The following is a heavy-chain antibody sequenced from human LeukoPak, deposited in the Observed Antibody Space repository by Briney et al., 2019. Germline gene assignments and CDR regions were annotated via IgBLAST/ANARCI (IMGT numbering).Heavy chain of an antibody. CDR2: INHRGRT. D-gene: IGHD2-2*01. CDR1: GESFNDYY. J-gene: IGHJ4*02. V-gene: IGHV4-34*01. CDR3: ARVSAAPDY. Sequence: SETLSLTCAVYGESFNDYYWSWIRQPPGKGLEWIGEINHRGRTNYNPSLKSRVTISVDTSKNQFSLKLSSVTAADTAVYYCARVSAAPDYWGQGTLVTVSS.